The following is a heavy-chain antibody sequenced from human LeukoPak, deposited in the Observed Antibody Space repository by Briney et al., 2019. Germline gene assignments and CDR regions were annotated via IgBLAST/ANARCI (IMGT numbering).Heavy chain of an antibody. CDR2: IYTSGST. V-gene: IGHV4-4*07. J-gene: IGHJ6*04. D-gene: IGHD3-22*01. CDR3: ARDRVESSGYYYYYGMDV. Sequence: SETLSLTCTVSGGSISSYFWSWIRQPAGKGLEWIGRIYTSGSTNSNPSIKSRVTMSADTSKNQFSLNLRSVTAADTAVYYCARDRVESSGYYYYYGMDVWGEGTTVTVSS. CDR1: GGSISSYF.